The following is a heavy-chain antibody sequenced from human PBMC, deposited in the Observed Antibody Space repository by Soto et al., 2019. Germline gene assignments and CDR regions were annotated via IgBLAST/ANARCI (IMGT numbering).Heavy chain of an antibody. V-gene: IGHV3-23*01. D-gene: IGHD7-27*01. CDR1: GFTFSSYA. J-gene: IGHJ6*02. CDR3: AKDLGMFYYYGMAV. Sequence: EVQLLEAGGGLVQPGGSLRLSCAASGFTFSSYAMTWVRQAPGKGLEWVSASSASGCGIYYADSVKGRFTISRDNSKNTLYLQMNSLRAEDTATYYCAKDLGMFYYYGMAVWGHGTTVTVSS. CDR2: SSASGCGI.